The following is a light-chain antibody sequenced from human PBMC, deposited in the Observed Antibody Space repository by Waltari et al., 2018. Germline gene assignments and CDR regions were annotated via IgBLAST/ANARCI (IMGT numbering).Light chain of an antibody. CDR2: GAS. J-gene: IGKJ1*01. V-gene: IGKV3-20*01. CDR1: QSVSRA. Sequence: ELVLTQSPGTLSLSPGERVTLSCRASQSVSRALAWYQQKPGQAPRLLIYGASSRATGIPDRCSGSGSGTDFSLTISRLEPEEFAGYYCQHYVRLPVTFGQGTKGEIK. CDR3: QHYVRLPVT.